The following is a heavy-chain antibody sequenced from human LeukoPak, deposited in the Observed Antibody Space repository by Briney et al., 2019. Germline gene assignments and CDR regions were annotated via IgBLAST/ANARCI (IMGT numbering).Heavy chain of an antibody. CDR3: ARGGSDGLGY. Sequence: GASVKVSCKASGYTFTNHAITWVRQAPGQGLAWLGWISPDNGNTNYAQRFQDRVTMTTDTSTSTAYMELRSLRSDDTAVYYCARGGSDGLGYWGQGTLVSVSS. CDR2: ISPDNGNT. CDR1: GYTFTNHA. V-gene: IGHV1-18*01. J-gene: IGHJ4*02.